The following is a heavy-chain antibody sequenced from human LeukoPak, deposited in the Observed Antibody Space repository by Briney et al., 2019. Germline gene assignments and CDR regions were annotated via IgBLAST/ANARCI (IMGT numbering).Heavy chain of an antibody. CDR2: ISGSGGST. V-gene: IGHV3-23*01. CDR3: AKAGDFWSGYYRPPFDY. Sequence: GASLRLSCAASGFTFSSYAMSWVRQAPGKGLEWVSAISGSGGSTYYADSVKGRFTISRDNSKNTLYLQMNSLRAEDTAVYYCAKAGDFWSGYYRPPFDYWGQGTLVTVSS. CDR1: GFTFSSYA. J-gene: IGHJ4*02. D-gene: IGHD3-3*01.